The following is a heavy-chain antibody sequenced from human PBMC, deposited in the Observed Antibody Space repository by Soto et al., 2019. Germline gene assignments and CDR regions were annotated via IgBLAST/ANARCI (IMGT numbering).Heavy chain of an antibody. CDR2: ISWNSGTT. D-gene: IGHD5-18*01. V-gene: IGHV3-9*01. CDR3: AKELGGYSYGYELDY. Sequence: EVQLVDSGGGWVQPGWSLRLSCAASGFTFDSYAMHWVRQAPGKGLEWVSSISWNSGTTGYADSVKGRFTISRDNAKNSLYLQMDSLRDEDTALYYCAKELGGYSYGYELDYWGQGTLVTVSS. J-gene: IGHJ4*02. CDR1: GFTFDSYA.